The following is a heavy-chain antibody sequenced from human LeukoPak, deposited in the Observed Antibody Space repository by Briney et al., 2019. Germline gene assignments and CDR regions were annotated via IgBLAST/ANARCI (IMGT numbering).Heavy chain of an antibody. CDR3: ARGGWLQFYFDY. V-gene: IGHV3-21*01. J-gene: IGHJ4*02. CDR2: ISSSSSYI. CDR1: GFTFSSYS. D-gene: IGHD5-24*01. Sequence: PGGSLRLSCAASGFTFSSYSMNWVRQAPGKGLEWVSSISSSSSYIYYADSVKGRFTISRDNAKNSLYLQMNSLRAEDTAVYYCARGGWLQFYFDYRGQGTLVTVSS.